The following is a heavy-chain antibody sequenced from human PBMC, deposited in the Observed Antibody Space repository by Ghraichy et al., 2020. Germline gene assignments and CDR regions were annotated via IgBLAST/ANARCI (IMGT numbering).Heavy chain of an antibody. J-gene: IGHJ6*03. CDR2: IYYSGST. V-gene: IGHV4-31*03. Sequence: SETLSLTCTVSGGSISSGAYYWSWIRQHPGKGLKWIGNIYYSGSTHYNSSLKSRLTISVDTSKNQFSLKLSSVTAADTAVYYCARVGPIDIAAAGKNDYYYHMDVWCRGSTDTVS. D-gene: IGHD6-13*01. CDR3: ARVGPIDIAAAGKNDYYYHMDV. CDR1: GGSISSGAYY.